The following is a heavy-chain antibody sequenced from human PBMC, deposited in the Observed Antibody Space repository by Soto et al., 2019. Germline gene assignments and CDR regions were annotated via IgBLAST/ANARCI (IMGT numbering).Heavy chain of an antibody. CDR1: GYTFTRYG. CDR2: INTYNGNT. CDR3: AMVDVYVTPSPQDV. Sequence: QVQLVQSGAEVKNPGASVKVSCKASGYTFTRYGIGWARQAPGQGLEWMGWINTYNGNTNYAQNVQGRVTLTTDTSTSTAYMGLRSPRSNDTAIYYCAMVDVYVTPSPQDVWGQGTTVIVSS. J-gene: IGHJ6*02. V-gene: IGHV1-18*01. D-gene: IGHD3-16*01.